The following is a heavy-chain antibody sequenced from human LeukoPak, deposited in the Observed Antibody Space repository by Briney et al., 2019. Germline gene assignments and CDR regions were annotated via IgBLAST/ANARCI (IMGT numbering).Heavy chain of an antibody. CDR2: IKQDGSEK. J-gene: IGHJ4*02. Sequence: GGSLRLSCAASGFTFSGYWMSWVRQAPGKGLEWVANIKQDGSEKYYVDSVKGRFTISRDNAKNSLYLQMNSLRAEDTAVYYCAKSVQQLAALIDYWGQGTLVTVSS. V-gene: IGHV3-7*03. CDR3: AKSVQQLAALIDY. D-gene: IGHD6-13*01. CDR1: GFTFSGYW.